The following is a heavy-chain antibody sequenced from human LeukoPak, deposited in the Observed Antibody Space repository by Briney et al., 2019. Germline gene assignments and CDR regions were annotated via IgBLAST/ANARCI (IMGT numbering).Heavy chain of an antibody. Sequence: TGGSLRLSCAASGFTFSDSYMSWIRQVPGKGLEWISYISDSADTIYYADSVKGRFTISRDNAKNSLYLQMNSLRAEDTAVYYCARGGRGWGQGYFDYWGQGTLVTVSS. D-gene: IGHD3-16*01. V-gene: IGHV3-11*01. CDR2: ISDSADTI. CDR3: ARGGRGWGQGYFDY. J-gene: IGHJ4*02. CDR1: GFTFSDSY.